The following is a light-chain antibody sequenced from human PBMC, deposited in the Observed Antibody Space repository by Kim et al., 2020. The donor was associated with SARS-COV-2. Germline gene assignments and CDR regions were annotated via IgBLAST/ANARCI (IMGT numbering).Light chain of an antibody. J-gene: IGLJ2*01. V-gene: IGLV3-19*01. CDR3: NSRDSSGNHN. Sequence: SSELTQDPAVSVALGQTVRITCQGDSLRSYYASWYQQKPGQAPVLVIYGKNNRPSGIPDRFSGSSSGNTASLTITGAQAEDEADYYCNSRDSSGNHNFGGGTQLTVL. CDR2: GKN. CDR1: SLRSYY.